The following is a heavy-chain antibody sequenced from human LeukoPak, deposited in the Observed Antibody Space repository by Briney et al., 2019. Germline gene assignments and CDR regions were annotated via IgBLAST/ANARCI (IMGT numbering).Heavy chain of an antibody. CDR1: GFTFSSYW. D-gene: IGHD2-15*01. Sequence: EPGGSLRLSCAASGFTFSSYWMSWVRQAPGKGLEWVANIKQDGSEKYYVDSVKGRFTISRDNAKSSLYLQMNSLRAEDTAVYYCARRRVAATRRVAEGGAFDIWGQGTMVTVSS. V-gene: IGHV3-7*01. CDR2: IKQDGSEK. J-gene: IGHJ3*02. CDR3: ARRRVAATRRVAEGGAFDI.